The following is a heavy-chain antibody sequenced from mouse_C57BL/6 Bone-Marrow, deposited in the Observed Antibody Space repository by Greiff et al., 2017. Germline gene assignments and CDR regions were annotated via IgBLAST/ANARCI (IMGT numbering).Heavy chain of an antibody. J-gene: IGHJ4*01. CDR3: ARGGNYVRYAMDY. V-gene: IGHV1-80*01. Sequence: QVQLKESGAELVKPGASVKISCKASGYAFSSYWMNWVKQRPGKGLEWIGQIYPGDGDTNYNGKFKGKATLTADKSSSTAYMQLSSLTSEDSAVYFCARGGNYVRYAMDYWGQGTSVTVSS. D-gene: IGHD2-1*01. CDR1: GYAFSSYW. CDR2: IYPGDGDT.